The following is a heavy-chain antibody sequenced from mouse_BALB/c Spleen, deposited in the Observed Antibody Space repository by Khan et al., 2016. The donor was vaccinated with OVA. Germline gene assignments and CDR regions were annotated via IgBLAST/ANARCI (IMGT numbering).Heavy chain of an antibody. D-gene: IGHD4-1*01. CDR3: ATHLTGSVAY. J-gene: IGHJ3*01. V-gene: IGHV5-6*01. CDR2: ISSDGDYT. CDR1: GFTFSPYS. Sequence: EVELVESGGDLVKSGGSLKLSCAASGFTFSPYSMSWVRQTPDKRLEWVATISSDGDYTYYPDSVKGRFNISRDNAKNTLYLQMSSLKSDDTAIYYCATHLTGSVAYWGQGTLVTVSA.